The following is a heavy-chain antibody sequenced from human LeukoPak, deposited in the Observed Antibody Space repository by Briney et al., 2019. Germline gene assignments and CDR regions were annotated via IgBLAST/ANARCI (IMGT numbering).Heavy chain of an antibody. J-gene: IGHJ4*02. CDR1: GGSISSSSSY. Sequence: PSETLSLTCTVSGGSISSSSSYWGWIRQPPGKGLEWIGSIYYSGSTYYNPSLKNRVTISVDTSKNQFSLKLSSVTAADTAVYYCARDTDLSSSRVYYFDYWGQGTLVTVSS. CDR2: IYYSGST. CDR3: ARDTDLSSSRVYYFDY. D-gene: IGHD6-6*01. V-gene: IGHV4-39*07.